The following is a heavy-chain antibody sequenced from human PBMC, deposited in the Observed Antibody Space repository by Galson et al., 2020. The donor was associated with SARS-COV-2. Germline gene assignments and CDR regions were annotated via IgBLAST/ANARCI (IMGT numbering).Heavy chain of an antibody. CDR3: ARDFGDDGSGSYFFYGMDV. J-gene: IGHJ6*02. CDR1: GYTFTSYG. V-gene: IGHV1-18*01. Sequence: ASVKVSCKASGYTFTSYGISRVRQAPGQGLEWMGWISAYNGNTHYAQKLQGRVTMTTDTSTSTAYMELRSLRSDDTAVYYCARDFGDDGSGSYFFYGMDVWGQGTTVTVSS. D-gene: IGHD3-10*01. CDR2: ISAYNGNT.